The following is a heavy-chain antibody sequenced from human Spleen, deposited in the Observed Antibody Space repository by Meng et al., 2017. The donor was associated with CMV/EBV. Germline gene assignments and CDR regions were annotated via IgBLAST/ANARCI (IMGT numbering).Heavy chain of an antibody. J-gene: IGHJ4*02. Sequence: CAISGGGFSWGCIRQRPGADVKWIEYVHYRGSTSYNPSLKSRLTMSVDSSKNQFSLRLNSVTAADTAVFYCAKQGYSYGLELDSWGQGALVTVSS. CDR1: CAISGGGFS. V-gene: IGHV4-31*02. CDR3: AKQGYSYGLELDS. D-gene: IGHD5-18*01. CDR2: VHYRGST.